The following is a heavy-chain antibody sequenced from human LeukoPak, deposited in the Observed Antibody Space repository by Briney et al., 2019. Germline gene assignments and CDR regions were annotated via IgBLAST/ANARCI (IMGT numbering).Heavy chain of an antibody. CDR3: ANIPVATAMVYLGY. V-gene: IGHV3-23*01. CDR2: ISGSGGST. CDR1: GFTFSSYA. J-gene: IGHJ4*02. Sequence: GGSLRLSCAASGFTFSSYAMSWVRQAPGKGLEWVSAISGSGGSTYYADSVKGRFTISRDNSKNTLYLQMNSLRAEDTAVYYCANIPVATAMVYLGYWGQGTLVTVSS. D-gene: IGHD5-18*01.